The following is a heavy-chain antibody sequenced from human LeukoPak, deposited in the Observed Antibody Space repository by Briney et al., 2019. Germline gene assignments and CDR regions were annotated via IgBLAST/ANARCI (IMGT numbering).Heavy chain of an antibody. Sequence: GGSLRLSCAASGFTFSSYAMSWVRQAPGKGLEWVSAISGSGGSTYYADSVKGRFTISRDNSKNTLYLQMNSPRAEDTAVYYRAKSGGNSASWDYWGQGTLVTVSS. CDR1: GFTFSSYA. CDR2: ISGSGGST. J-gene: IGHJ4*02. V-gene: IGHV3-23*01. CDR3: AKSGGNSASWDY. D-gene: IGHD4-23*01.